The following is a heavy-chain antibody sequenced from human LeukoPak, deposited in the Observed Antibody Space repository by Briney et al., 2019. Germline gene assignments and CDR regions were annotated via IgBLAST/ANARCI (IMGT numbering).Heavy chain of an antibody. CDR1: GYTFTSYY. J-gene: IGHJ4*02. D-gene: IGHD4-17*01. Sequence: ASVKVSCKASGYTFTSYYMHWVRQAPGQGLKWMGIINPSGGSTSYAQKFQGRVTMTRDTSTSTVYMELSSLRSEDTAVYYCAGGGTVTTIDYWGQGTLVTVSS. V-gene: IGHV1-46*01. CDR2: INPSGGST. CDR3: AGGGTVTTIDY.